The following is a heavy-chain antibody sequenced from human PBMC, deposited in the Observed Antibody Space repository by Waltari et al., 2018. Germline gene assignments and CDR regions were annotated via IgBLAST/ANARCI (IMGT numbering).Heavy chain of an antibody. CDR1: GYTLTELS. CDR2: FDPEDGET. J-gene: IGHJ3*02. D-gene: IGHD1-26*01. V-gene: IGHV1-24*01. CDR3: ATAQIVGATRDAFDI. Sequence: QVQLVQSGAEVKKPGASVKVSCKVSGYTLTELSMHWVRQAPGKGLEWMGGFDPEDGETIYAQKFQGRVTMIEDTSTDTAYMELSSLRSEDTAVYYCATAQIVGATRDAFDIWGQGTMVTVSS.